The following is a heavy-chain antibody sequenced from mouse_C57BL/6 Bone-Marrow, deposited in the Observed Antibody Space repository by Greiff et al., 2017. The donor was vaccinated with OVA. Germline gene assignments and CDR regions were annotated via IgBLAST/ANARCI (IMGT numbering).Heavy chain of an antibody. V-gene: IGHV1-61*01. CDR2: IYPSDSET. D-gene: IGHD2-2*01. CDR1: GYTFTSYW. J-gene: IGHJ3*01. CDR3: AGYGYDRFAY. Sequence: HVQLQQPGAELVRPGSSVKLSCKASGYTFTSYWMDWVKQRPGQGLEWIGNIYPSDSETHYNQKFKDKATLTVDKSSSTAYMQLSSLTSEDSAVYYCAGYGYDRFAYWGQGTLVTVSA.